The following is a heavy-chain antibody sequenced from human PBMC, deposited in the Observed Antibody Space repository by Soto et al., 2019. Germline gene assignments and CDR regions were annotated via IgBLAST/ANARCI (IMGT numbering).Heavy chain of an antibody. J-gene: IGHJ6*02. CDR3: ATLGFCTSTSCYGPPGGLAALAV. V-gene: IGHV1-69*13. CDR2: IIPFFGTP. Sequence: SVKVSCKASGDTFTNYAIGWVRQAPGQGLEWMGQIIPFFGTPTYIQNFQGRVAITADASTSTAYMELTSLRSEDTAVYYCATLGFCTSTSCYGPPGGLAALAVWGQGTTVTVSS. D-gene: IGHD2-2*01. CDR1: GDTFTNYA.